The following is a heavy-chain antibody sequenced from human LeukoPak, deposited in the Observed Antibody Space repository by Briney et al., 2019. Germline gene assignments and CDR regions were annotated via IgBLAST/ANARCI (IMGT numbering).Heavy chain of an antibody. CDR3: AKDSSYYGMDV. CDR2: INPSSVTT. V-gene: IGHV1-46*01. CDR1: GYTFTSYY. J-gene: IGHJ6*02. Sequence: GASVKVSCKASGYTFTSYYIHWVRQAHGQGLEWMGMINPSSVTTSYAQKFQGRVTVTRDTSTSTVYMELSSLRAEDTAVYYCAKDSSYYGMDVWGQGTTVTVSS.